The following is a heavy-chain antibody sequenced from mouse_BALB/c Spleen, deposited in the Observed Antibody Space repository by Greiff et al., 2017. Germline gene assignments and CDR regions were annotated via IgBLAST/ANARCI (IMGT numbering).Heavy chain of an antibody. J-gene: IGHJ2*01. Sequence: EVHLVESGGGLVQPGGSRKLSCAASGFTFSSFGMHWVRQAPEKGLEWVAYISSGSSTIYYADTVKGRFTISRDNPKNTLFLQMTSLRSEDTAMYYCARDYDGDWGQGTPLTVSS. CDR3: ARDYDGD. V-gene: IGHV5-17*02. CDR1: GFTFSSFG. CDR2: ISSGSSTI. D-gene: IGHD2-4*01.